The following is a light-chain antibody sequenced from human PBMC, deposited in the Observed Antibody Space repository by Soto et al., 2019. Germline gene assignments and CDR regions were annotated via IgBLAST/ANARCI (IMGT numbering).Light chain of an antibody. CDR2: GAS. CDR3: QQYNNWPLT. Sequence: EIVMTQSPATLSMSPGERATLSCRASQSVSSNLAWYQQKPGQAPRLLIYGASTRATGIPARLSGSGSGTDFTLTISSLQSEDFAVYYCQQYNNWPLTFGGGTKVEIK. J-gene: IGKJ4*01. V-gene: IGKV3-15*01. CDR1: QSVSSN.